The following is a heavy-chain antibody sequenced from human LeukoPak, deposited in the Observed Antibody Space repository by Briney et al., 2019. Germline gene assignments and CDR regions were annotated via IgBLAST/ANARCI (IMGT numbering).Heavy chain of an antibody. Sequence: QSGGSLRLSCAASGFTFSSYVMNWVRQAPGKGLEWVSGISDNGGSTYYADSVKGRFTISRDNSKNTLYLQMNSLRAEDTAVYYCAKDYYYDSSGYYHYYYGMDVWGQGTTVTVSS. CDR3: AKDYYYDSSGYYHYYYGMDV. V-gene: IGHV3-23*01. J-gene: IGHJ6*02. CDR1: GFTFSSYV. CDR2: ISDNGGST. D-gene: IGHD3-22*01.